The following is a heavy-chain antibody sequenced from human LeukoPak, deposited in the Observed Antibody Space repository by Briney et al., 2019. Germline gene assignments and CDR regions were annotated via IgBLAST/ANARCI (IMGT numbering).Heavy chain of an antibody. J-gene: IGHJ4*02. CDR2: IKQDGSER. CDR3: ARVGGSWYMDH. Sequence: GGSLRLSCAASGFTFSSYYMSWVRRAPGKGLEWVANIKQDGSERFYGGSVTGRFTISRDNAKNSVYLQMNSLRAEDTAEYYCARVGGSWYMDHWGQGTLVTVSS. D-gene: IGHD6-13*01. CDR1: GFTFSSYY. V-gene: IGHV3-7*03.